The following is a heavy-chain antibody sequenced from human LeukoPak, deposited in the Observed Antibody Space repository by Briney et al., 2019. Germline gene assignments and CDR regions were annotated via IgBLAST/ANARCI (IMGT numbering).Heavy chain of an antibody. J-gene: IGHJ6*02. CDR3: ARQGYYYGMDV. Sequence: SETLSLTCTVSGGSISSSSYYWGWIRQPPGKGLEWIGSVYYSGSTYYNPSLKSRVTISVDTSRNQFSLKLSSVTAADTAVYYCARQGYYYGMDVWGQGTTVTVSS. CDR2: VYYSGST. CDR1: GGSISSSSYY. V-gene: IGHV4-39*01.